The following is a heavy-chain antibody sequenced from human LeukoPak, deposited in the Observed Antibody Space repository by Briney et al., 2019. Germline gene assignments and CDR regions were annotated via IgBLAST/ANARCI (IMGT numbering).Heavy chain of an antibody. CDR3: AKGNGGTAMAAGY. D-gene: IGHD5-18*01. J-gene: IGHJ4*02. CDR2: ISGSGGSR. Sequence: PGGSLRLSCAASGFTFSSYAMSWVRQAPGKGLEWVSAISGSGGSRYYADSVKGRFTVSRDNSKNALYLQMNSLRAEDTAVYYCAKGNGGTAMAAGYWGQGTLVTVSS. V-gene: IGHV3-23*01. CDR1: GFTFSSYA.